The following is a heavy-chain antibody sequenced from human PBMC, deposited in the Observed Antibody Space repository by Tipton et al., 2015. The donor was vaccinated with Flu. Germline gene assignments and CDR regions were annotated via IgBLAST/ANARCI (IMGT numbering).Heavy chain of an antibody. CDR2: IKSKTDGGTT. CDR1: GFTFGNAW. CDR3: GRAIGGINSY. D-gene: IGHD4-23*01. Sequence: SLRLSCAASGFTFGNAWMTWVRQAPGKGLEWVGRIKSKTDGGTTDYSAPVKGRFTISRDNAKNSLSLQMSSLRAEDTGVYYCGRAIGGINSYWGQGTLVTVSS. J-gene: IGHJ4*02. V-gene: IGHV3-15*01.